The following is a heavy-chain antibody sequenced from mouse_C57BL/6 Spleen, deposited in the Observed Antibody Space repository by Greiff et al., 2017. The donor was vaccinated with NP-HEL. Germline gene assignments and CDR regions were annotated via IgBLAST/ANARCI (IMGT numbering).Heavy chain of an antibody. D-gene: IGHD2-3*01. V-gene: IGHV5-17*01. J-gene: IGHJ2*01. CDR3: AKDGYYGKDY. Sequence: EVKVVESGGGLVKPGGSLKLSCAASGFTFSDYGMHWVRQAPEKGLEWVAYISSGSSTIYYADTVKGRFTISRDNAKNTLFLQMTSLRSEDTAMYYCAKDGYYGKDYWGQGTTLTVSS. CDR1: GFTFSDYG. CDR2: ISSGSSTI.